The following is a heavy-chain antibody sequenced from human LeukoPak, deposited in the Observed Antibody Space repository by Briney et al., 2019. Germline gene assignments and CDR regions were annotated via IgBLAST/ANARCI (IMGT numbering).Heavy chain of an antibody. CDR1: GFTFSGFS. V-gene: IGHV3-64*02. Sequence: PGGSLRLSCAASGFTFSGFSMRWIRQAPGRGLEYVSAINGNGDKTFYTDSVRGRFTIFRDNSKNTLFLQMGSLRGEDTALYFCARIGMENFYDLWGQGTLVTVSS. D-gene: IGHD2/OR15-2a*01. CDR2: INGNGDKT. J-gene: IGHJ5*02. CDR3: ARIGMENFYDL.